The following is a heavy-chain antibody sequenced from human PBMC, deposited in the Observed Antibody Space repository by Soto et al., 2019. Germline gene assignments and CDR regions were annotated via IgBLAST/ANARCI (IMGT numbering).Heavy chain of an antibody. Sequence: SVKVSCKASGGTFSSYAISWVRQAPGQGLEWMGGIIPIFGTANYAQKFQGRVTITADESTSTAYMELSSLRSEDTAVYYCASSDSSWYPNWFDPWGQGTLVTVSS. CDR3: ASSDSSWYPNWFDP. D-gene: IGHD6-13*01. J-gene: IGHJ5*02. CDR2: IIPIFGTA. V-gene: IGHV1-69*13. CDR1: GGTFSSYA.